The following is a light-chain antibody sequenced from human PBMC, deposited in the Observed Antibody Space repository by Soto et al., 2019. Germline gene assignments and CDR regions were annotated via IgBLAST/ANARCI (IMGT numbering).Light chain of an antibody. CDR2: AAS. CDR3: QQSYSTPCT. CDR1: QSISSF. J-gene: IGKJ1*01. V-gene: IGKV1-39*01. Sequence: DIQMTQSPSSLSASVGDRVTITCRASQSISSFLNWYQQKPGKAPKLLMYAASSLQSGVPSRFSGSGSGTDFTLTISSLQPEDFATYYCQQSYSTPCTFGQGTKVDIK.